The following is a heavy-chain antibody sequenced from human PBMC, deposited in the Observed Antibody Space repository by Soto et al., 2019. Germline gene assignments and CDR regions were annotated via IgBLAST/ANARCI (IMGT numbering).Heavy chain of an antibody. CDR1: GYTFTSYA. CDR2: INAGNGNT. J-gene: IGHJ5*02. D-gene: IGHD2-15*01. Sequence: ASVKVSCKASGYTFTSYAMRWVRQAPGQRLEWMGWINAGNGNTKYSQKFQGRVTITRDTSASTAYMELSSLRSEDTAVYYCARAAPVVAAPFDPWGQGTLVTVSS. V-gene: IGHV1-3*01. CDR3: ARAAPVVAAPFDP.